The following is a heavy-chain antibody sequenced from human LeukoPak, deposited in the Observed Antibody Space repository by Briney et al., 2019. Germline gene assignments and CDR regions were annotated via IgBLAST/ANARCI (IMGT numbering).Heavy chain of an antibody. CDR2: ISYDGSNK. V-gene: IGHV3-30*03. Sequence: PGGSLRLSCAASGFTFSSYGMHWVRQAPGKGLEWVAVISYDGSNKYYADSVKGRFTISRDNSKNTLYLQMNSLRAEDTAVYYCASGWLQLERWGQGTLVTVSS. J-gene: IGHJ4*02. CDR1: GFTFSSYG. D-gene: IGHD5-24*01. CDR3: ASGWLQLER.